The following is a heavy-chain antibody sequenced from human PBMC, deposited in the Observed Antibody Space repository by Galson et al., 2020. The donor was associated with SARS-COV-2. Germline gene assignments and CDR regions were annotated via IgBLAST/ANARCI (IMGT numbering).Heavy chain of an antibody. CDR3: ARPAASYGDYNFDY. Sequence: SVNVSCKASRGTFSSYAISWVRQAPGQGLEWMGGIIPILGIANYAQKFQGRVTITADKSTSTDYMELSSLRSEDTAVYYCARPAASYGDYNFDYWGQGTLVTVSS. D-gene: IGHD4-17*01. CDR1: RGTFSSYA. J-gene: IGHJ4*02. CDR2: IIPILGIA. V-gene: IGHV1-69*10.